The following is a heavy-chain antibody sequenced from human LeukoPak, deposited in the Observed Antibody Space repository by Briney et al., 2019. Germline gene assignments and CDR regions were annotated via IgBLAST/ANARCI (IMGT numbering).Heavy chain of an antibody. V-gene: IGHV4-39*01. D-gene: IGHD6-19*01. J-gene: IGHJ5*02. CDR2: IYYSGTT. CDR3: ARRNLVAVTGKGGFEP. CDR1: GGSISSSNYY. Sequence: SETLSLTCTVSGGSISSSNYYWGWIRQPPGKGLEWIGSIYYSGTTFYNPSLKSRLTLSVDTSKNQFSLKLSSVTAADTAVYYCARRNLVAVTGKGGFEPWGQGTLVTVSS.